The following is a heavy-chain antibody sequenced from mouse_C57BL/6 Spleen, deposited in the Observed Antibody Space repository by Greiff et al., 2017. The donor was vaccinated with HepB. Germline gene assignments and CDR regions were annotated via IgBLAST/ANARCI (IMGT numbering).Heavy chain of an antibody. Sequence: QVQLQQPGAELVKPGASVKLSCKASGYTFTSYWMQWVKQRPGQGLEWIGEIDPSDSYTNYNQKFKGKATLTVDTSSSTAYMQLSSLTSEDSAVYYCARSTGKGYWGQGTTLTVSS. D-gene: IGHD4-1*02. V-gene: IGHV1-50*01. CDR2: IDPSDSYT. CDR1: GYTFTSYW. J-gene: IGHJ2*01. CDR3: ARSTGKGY.